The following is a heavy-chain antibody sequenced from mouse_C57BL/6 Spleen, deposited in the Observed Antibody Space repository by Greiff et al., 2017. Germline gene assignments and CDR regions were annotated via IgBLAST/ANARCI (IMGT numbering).Heavy chain of an antibody. CDR2: INPYNGDT. CDR3: ARKGEGLEEPWFAY. D-gene: IGHD3-3*01. Sequence: EVKLQESGPELVKPGDSVKISCKASGYSFTGYFMNWVMQSHGKSLEWIGRINPYNGDTFYNQKFKGKATLTVDKSSSTAHMELRSLTSEDSAVYYCARKGEGLEEPWFAYWGQGTLVTVSA. J-gene: IGHJ3*01. V-gene: IGHV1-20*01. CDR1: GYSFTGYF.